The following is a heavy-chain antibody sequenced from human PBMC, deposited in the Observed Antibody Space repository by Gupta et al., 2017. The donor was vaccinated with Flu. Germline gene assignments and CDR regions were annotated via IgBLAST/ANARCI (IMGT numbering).Heavy chain of an antibody. J-gene: IGHJ4*02. D-gene: IGHD5-18*01. V-gene: IGHV3-66*02. CDR1: GFTVSSNY. Sequence: EVQLVESGGGLVQPGGSLRLSCAASGFTVSSNYMSWVRQAPGKGLEWVSVIYSGGSTDYADSVKGRFTISRENSKNTLYMKMKSLRAEDTAVDYGASSQPPDYGGQGTLVTVYS. CDR3: ASSQPPDY. CDR2: IYSGGST.